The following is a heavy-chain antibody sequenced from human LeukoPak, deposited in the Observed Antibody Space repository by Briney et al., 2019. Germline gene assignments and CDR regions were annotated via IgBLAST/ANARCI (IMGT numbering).Heavy chain of an antibody. D-gene: IGHD6-19*01. Sequence: SVRVSCKASGSSFSSYAISWVRQAPVQGLEWMGGIIPNFGTANYAQKFQGRVTITADESTSTAYMELSSLRSEDTAVYYCARPWLVENYYYGMDVWGKGTTVTVSS. CDR3: ARPWLVENYYYGMDV. V-gene: IGHV1-69*13. CDR2: IIPNFGTA. CDR1: GSSFSSYA. J-gene: IGHJ6*04.